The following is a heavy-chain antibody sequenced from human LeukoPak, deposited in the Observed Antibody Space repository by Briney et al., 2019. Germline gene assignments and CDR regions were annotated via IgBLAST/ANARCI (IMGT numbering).Heavy chain of an antibody. J-gene: IGHJ4*02. CDR2: ISSSSSTI. V-gene: IGHV3-48*02. CDR1: GFIFSRYA. CDR3: ARRDGDY. Sequence: PGGPVRLLCGASGFIFSRYAMQCVPQPPGRGLEWVLYISSSSSTIYYAASEKGRFTISRDHAKNPLYLQMNSLRDEDTAVYYCARRDGDYWGQGTLVTVSS.